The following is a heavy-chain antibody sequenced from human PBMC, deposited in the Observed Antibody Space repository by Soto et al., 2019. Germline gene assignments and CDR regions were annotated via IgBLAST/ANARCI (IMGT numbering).Heavy chain of an antibody. CDR2: IYHSGRT. Sequence: QLQLQESGSGLVKPSQTLSLTCAVSGGSISSGGYSWSWIRQPPGKGLELVGYIYHSGRTYYNPSLTIRVTRSVDRSKTQFSLKLISVTAADTAVYYCARGMTTVTTLDYWGQGTLVTVSA. CDR1: GGSISSGGYS. V-gene: IGHV4-30-2*01. D-gene: IGHD4-4*01. J-gene: IGHJ4*02. CDR3: ARGMTTVTTLDY.